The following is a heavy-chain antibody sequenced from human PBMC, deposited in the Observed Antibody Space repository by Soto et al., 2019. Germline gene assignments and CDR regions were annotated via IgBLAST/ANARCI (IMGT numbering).Heavy chain of an antibody. Sequence: SETLSLTCTVSGGSISTSYNYWGWIRQPPGRGLEWIGSVYYSGSTFYNPSLKSRATMSVDTSKNQFSLKLSSVTAADTAVYYCARLFYDYGDYAWFDPWGQGTLVTVSS. CDR1: GGSISTSYNY. CDR3: ARLFYDYGDYAWFDP. D-gene: IGHD4-17*01. J-gene: IGHJ5*02. CDR2: VYYSGST. V-gene: IGHV4-39*07.